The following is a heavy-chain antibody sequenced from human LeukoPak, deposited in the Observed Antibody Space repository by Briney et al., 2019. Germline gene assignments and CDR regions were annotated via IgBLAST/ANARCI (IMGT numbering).Heavy chain of an antibody. CDR3: ASRSSLDYYDSSGHVN. Sequence: SETLSLTCTVSGGSISSGSYYWSWIRQPAGKGLEWIGRIYTSGSTNYNPSLKSRVTISVDTSKNQFSLKLSSVTAADTAVYYCASRSSLDYYDSSGHVNWGQGTLVTVSS. V-gene: IGHV4-61*02. CDR2: IYTSGST. J-gene: IGHJ4*02. CDR1: GGSISSGSYY. D-gene: IGHD3-22*01.